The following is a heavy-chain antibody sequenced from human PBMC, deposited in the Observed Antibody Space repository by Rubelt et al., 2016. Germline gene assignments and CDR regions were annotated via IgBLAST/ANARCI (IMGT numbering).Heavy chain of an antibody. Sequence: PGRSLRLSCASSGFPFEDCVMHWVRQVPGKGLEWVSGISWNSAMLQYADSVKGRFTISRDNAKNSLHLQMSSLRAEDTALYYCARDWSYYGSGSTRGMDVWGQGTTVTVSS. CDR2: ISWNSAML. CDR3: ARDWSYYGSGSTRGMDV. CDR1: GFPFEDCV. D-gene: IGHD3-10*01. V-gene: IGHV3-9*01. J-gene: IGHJ6*02.